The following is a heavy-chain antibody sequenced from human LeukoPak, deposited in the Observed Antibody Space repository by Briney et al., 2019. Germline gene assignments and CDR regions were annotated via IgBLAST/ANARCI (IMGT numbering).Heavy chain of an antibody. CDR2: INHSGST. V-gene: IGHV4-34*01. Sequence: KPSETLSLTCAVYGGSFSGYYWSWIRQPPGKGLEWIGEINHSGSTNYNPSLKSRVTISVDTSKNQFSLKLSSVTAADTAVYYCAREGTLPHYYYYYMDVWGKGTTVTVSS. CDR1: GGSFSGYY. D-gene: IGHD2/OR15-2a*01. CDR3: AREGTLPHYYYYYMDV. J-gene: IGHJ6*03.